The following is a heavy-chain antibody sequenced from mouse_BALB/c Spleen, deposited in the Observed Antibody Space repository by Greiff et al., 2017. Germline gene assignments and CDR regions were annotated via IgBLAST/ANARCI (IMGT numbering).Heavy chain of an antibody. D-gene: IGHD2-12*01. V-gene: IGHV7-1*02. CDR1: GFTFSDFY. Sequence: EVNVVESGGGLVQPGGSLRLSCATSGFTFSDFYMEWVRQPPGKRLEWIAASRNKANDYTTEYSASVKGRFIVSRDTSQSILYLQMNALRAEDTAIYYCARDAYDGAMDYWGQGTSVTVSS. J-gene: IGHJ4*01. CDR3: ARDAYDGAMDY. CDR2: SRNKANDYTT.